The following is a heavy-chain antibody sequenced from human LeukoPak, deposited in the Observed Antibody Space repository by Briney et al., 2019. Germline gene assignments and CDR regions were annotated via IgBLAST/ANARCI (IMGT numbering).Heavy chain of an antibody. D-gene: IGHD4-11*01. J-gene: IGHJ5*02. CDR2: INQDGGEK. V-gene: IGHV3-7*04. CDR3: ARGNALDP. Sequence: PGGSLRLSCAASGFTFTGYWMSWVRQAPGKGLEWVANINQDGGEKYTVDSVKGRFTISRDNTKNSLYLQMNSLRAEDTAVYYCARGNALDPWGQGTLVTVSS. CDR1: GFTFTGYW.